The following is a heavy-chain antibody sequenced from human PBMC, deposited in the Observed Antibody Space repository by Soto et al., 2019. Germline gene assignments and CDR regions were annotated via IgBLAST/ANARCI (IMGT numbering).Heavy chain of an antibody. D-gene: IGHD1-1*01. CDR3: ARDQEAGIRGIPFGFDP. Sequence: SETLSLTCTVSGESITSGGFYWSWIRQHPGKGLEWIGYIYYSGSTYYNPSLKSRVTISVDTSKNQFSLKLTSVTAADTAVYYCARDQEAGIRGIPFGFDPWGQGTLVTVSS. J-gene: IGHJ5*02. CDR2: IYYSGST. V-gene: IGHV4-31*03. CDR1: GESITSGGFY.